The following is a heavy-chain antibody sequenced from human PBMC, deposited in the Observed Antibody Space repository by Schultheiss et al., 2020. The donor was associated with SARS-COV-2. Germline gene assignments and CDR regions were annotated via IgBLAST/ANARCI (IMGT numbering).Heavy chain of an antibody. Sequence: SETLSLTCTVSGGSISSGDYYWSWIRQPPGKGLEWIGEINHSGSTNYNPSLKSRVTISVDTSKNQFSLKLSSVTAADTAVYYCARVPIPAAIGIGWFDPWGQGTLVTVSS. V-gene: IGHV4-30-4*01. CDR1: GGSISSGDYY. CDR2: INHSGST. D-gene: IGHD2-2*02. CDR3: ARVPIPAAIGIGWFDP. J-gene: IGHJ5*02.